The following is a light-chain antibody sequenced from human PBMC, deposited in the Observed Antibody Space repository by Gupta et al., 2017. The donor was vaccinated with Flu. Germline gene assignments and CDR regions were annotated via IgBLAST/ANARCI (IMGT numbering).Light chain of an antibody. V-gene: IGKV1-39*01. CDR3: QHTDSAPRT. J-gene: IGKJ1*01. CDR1: QSISNY. Sequence: DIQMTQSPSSLSASVGDRVTITCRASQSISNYWNWYQQRPGKAPKLLIYGRSTLHKGVPARFSGSGYGTDFTLTITSLQPEEFATYYCQHTDSAPRTFGQGTNVEIK. CDR2: GRS.